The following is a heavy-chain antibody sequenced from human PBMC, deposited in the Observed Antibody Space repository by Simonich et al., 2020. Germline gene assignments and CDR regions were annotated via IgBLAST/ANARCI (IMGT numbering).Heavy chain of an antibody. V-gene: IGHV1-2*02. CDR3: ARARLYSSSHAFDI. CDR2: INPNSGGT. D-gene: IGHD6-6*01. J-gene: IGHJ3*02. CDR1: GYTFTGYY. Sequence: QVQLVQSGAEVKKPGASVKVSCKASGYTFTGYYMQWRRQAPGQGLEWRRRINPNSGGTNDEQKFQGRVTMTRDTSISTAYMELSRLRSDDTAVYYCARARLYSSSHAFDIWGQGTMVTVSS.